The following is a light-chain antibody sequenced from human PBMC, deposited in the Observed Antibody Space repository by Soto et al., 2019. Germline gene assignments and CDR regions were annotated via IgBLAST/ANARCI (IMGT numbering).Light chain of an antibody. Sequence: DIQMTQSPSSLSASVGDRVTITCRSSQSIFNYLNWYQQKPGKAPEVLIYAVSSLQIGVPSRFAGSGSGTEFPLTITDLRPEESATYYCQQTYSELVYTFGRGTKLEIK. V-gene: IGKV1-39*01. CDR3: QQTYSELVYT. CDR2: AVS. CDR1: QSIFNY. J-gene: IGKJ2*01.